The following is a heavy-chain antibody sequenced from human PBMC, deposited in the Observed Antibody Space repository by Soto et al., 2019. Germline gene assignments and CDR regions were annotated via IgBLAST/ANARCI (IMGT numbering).Heavy chain of an antibody. J-gene: IGHJ5*02. CDR1: GGSISSYY. D-gene: IGHD6-6*01. V-gene: IGHV4-59*08. CDR2: IYYSGST. CDR3: ARRNSIAAWNWFDP. Sequence: LSLTCTVSGGSISSYYWSWIRQPPGKGLEWIGYIYYSGSTNYNPSLKSRVTISVDTSKNQFSLKLSSVTAADTAVYYCARRNSIAAWNWFDPWGQGTLVTVSS.